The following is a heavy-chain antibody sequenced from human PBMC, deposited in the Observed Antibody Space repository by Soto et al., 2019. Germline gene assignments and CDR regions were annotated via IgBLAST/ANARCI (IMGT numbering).Heavy chain of an antibody. V-gene: IGHV3-48*01. CDR2: IGSSGSPI. CDR3: ASDAWVSTARFAF. D-gene: IGHD4-17*01. CDR1: GFTFSDYS. Sequence: GGSLRLSCAASGFTFSDYSMNWVRQAPGKGLEWVSYIGSSGSPIYYADSVEGRFTISRDNAKNSVSLQMNSLRAEDTAVYYCASDAWVSTARFAFWGQGTPVTVSS. J-gene: IGHJ4*02.